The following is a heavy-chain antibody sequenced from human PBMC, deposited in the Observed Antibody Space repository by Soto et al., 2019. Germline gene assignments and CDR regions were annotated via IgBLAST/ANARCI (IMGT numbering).Heavy chain of an antibody. J-gene: IGHJ4*02. CDR1: GDSISSVFYY. CDR2: IYYSENA. V-gene: IGHV4-30-4*01. D-gene: IGHD3-10*01. CDR3: APTDYGSGAHLI. Sequence: QVQLQESGPRLVKPSQTLSLTCTVSGDSISSVFYYWSWIRQPPGKGLEWIGYIYYSENAYYNPSLEGRVSMSVDTSKNQFSLRPTSVTSADTDVYYRAPTDYGSGAHLIWGQGTLVPVSS.